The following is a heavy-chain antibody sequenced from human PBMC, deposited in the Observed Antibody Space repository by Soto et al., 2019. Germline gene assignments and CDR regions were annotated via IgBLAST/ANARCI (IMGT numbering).Heavy chain of an antibody. J-gene: IGHJ6*03. D-gene: IGHD7-27*01. Sequence: GGSLRLSCAASGFTFSDYYMSWIRQAPGKGLEWVSYISSSGSTIYYADSVKGRFTISRDNAKNSLYLQMNSLRAEDTAVYYCARPRVSDLSGVSDYYYYMDVWGKGTTVTVSS. CDR3: ARPRVSDLSGVSDYYYYMDV. CDR1: GFTFSDYY. V-gene: IGHV3-11*01. CDR2: ISSSGSTI.